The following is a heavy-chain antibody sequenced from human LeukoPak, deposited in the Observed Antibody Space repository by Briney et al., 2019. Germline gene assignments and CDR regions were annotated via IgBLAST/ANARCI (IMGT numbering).Heavy chain of an antibody. V-gene: IGHV4-59*04. J-gene: IGHJ4*02. CDR2: IYYSGST. Sequence: PSETLSLTCTVSGGSISSYYWSWIRQPPGKGLEWIGYIYYSGSTYYNPSLRSRVTMSVDTSKNQFSLNLSSVTAADTAVYYCASMQLARYFDYWGQGILATVSS. D-gene: IGHD1-14*01. CDR1: GGSISSYY. CDR3: ASMQLARYFDY.